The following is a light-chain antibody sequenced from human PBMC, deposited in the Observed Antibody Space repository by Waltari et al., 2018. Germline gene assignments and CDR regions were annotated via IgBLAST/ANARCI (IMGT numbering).Light chain of an antibody. Sequence: QLVVTQPPSASASLGASVKLTCTLSSGHSSNIVACHQQHPEKGPRFLMKVNSDGSYSKGDGIPDRFSGSTSGAERYLIISSLQSEDEADYYCQTGGHGTWVFGGGTKLTVL. CDR3: QTGGHGTWV. V-gene: IGLV4-69*01. CDR2: VNSDGSY. J-gene: IGLJ3*02. CDR1: SGHSSNI.